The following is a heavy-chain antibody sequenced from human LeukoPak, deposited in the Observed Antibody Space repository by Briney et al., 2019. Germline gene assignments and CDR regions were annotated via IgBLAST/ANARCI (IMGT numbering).Heavy chain of an antibody. CDR3: AGSGSYVD. Sequence: SETLSLTCTVSGYSISSGYYWGWIRQPPGKGLEWIGSIYYSGSTYYNPSLKSRVTISVDTSKNQFSLKLSSVTAADTAVYYCAGSGSYVDWGQGTLVTVSS. J-gene: IGHJ4*02. V-gene: IGHV4-38-2*02. CDR2: IYYSGST. CDR1: GYSISSGYY. D-gene: IGHD3-10*01.